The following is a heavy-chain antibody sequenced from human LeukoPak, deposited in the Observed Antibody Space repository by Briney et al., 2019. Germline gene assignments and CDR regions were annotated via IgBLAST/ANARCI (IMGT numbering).Heavy chain of an antibody. J-gene: IGHJ4*02. D-gene: IGHD2-2*02. CDR1: GGTFSSYA. CDR2: IIPIFGTA. V-gene: IGHV1-69*05. Sequence: SVKVSCKASGGTFSSYAISWVRQAPGQGLEWMGGIIPIFGTANYAQKFQGRVTITTDESTSTAYMELSSLRSEDTAVYYCARGGGDCSSTSCYTWGFDYWGQGTLVTVSS. CDR3: ARGGGDCSSTSCYTWGFDY.